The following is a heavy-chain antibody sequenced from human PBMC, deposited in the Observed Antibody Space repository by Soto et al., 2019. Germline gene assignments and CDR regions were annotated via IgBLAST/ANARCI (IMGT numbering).Heavy chain of an antibody. CDR2: IWYDGSNK. V-gene: IGHV3-30*02. D-gene: IGHD3-22*01. CDR1: GFTFSSYN. J-gene: IGHJ6*02. Sequence: PGGSLRLSCEASGFTFSSYNMHWVRQAPGKGLEWVAVIWYDGSNKYYADCVKGLFTISRDNSKNTLYLQMNSLRAEDTAVYYCAKSSYDSSGYYYPLSMDYGMDVWGQGTTVTVSS. CDR3: AKSSYDSSGYYYPLSMDYGMDV.